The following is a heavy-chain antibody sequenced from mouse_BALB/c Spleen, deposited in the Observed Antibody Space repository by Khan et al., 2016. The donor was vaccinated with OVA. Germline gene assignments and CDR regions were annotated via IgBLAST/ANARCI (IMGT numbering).Heavy chain of an antibody. V-gene: IGHV3-2*02. Sequence: EVELVESGPGLVKPSQSLSLTCTVTGYSITSDYAWNWIRQFPGNKLEWMGYISYSGSTSYNPSLKSRISITRDTSKNPFFLQLNSVTTEDTATYYCARGRYRYPFAYWGQGTLVTVSA. CDR2: ISYSGST. D-gene: IGHD2-14*01. J-gene: IGHJ3*01. CDR1: GYSITSDYA. CDR3: ARGRYRYPFAY.